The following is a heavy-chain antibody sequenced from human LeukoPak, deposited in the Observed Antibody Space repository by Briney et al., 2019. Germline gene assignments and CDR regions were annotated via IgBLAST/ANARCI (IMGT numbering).Heavy chain of an antibody. CDR2: IKQDGSEK. D-gene: IGHD6-19*01. V-gene: IGHV3-7*01. CDR3: ARDQTVAVAGSPFDY. J-gene: IGHJ4*02. CDR1: GFTFSRYW. Sequence: GGSLRLSCAASGFTFSRYWMTWVRQAPGKGLEWVANIKQDGSEKYYVDSVKGRFTISRDNAKNSLYLQMSSLRAEDTAVYYCARDQTVAVAGSPFDYWGQGTLVTVSS.